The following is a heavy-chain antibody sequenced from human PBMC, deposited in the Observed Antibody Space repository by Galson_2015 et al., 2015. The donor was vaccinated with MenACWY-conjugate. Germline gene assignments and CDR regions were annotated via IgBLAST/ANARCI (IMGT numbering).Heavy chain of an antibody. V-gene: IGHV3-23*01. J-gene: IGHJ6*02. Sequence: SLRLSCAASGFTFSSYAMSWVRQAPGKGLEWVSAISGSGGSTYYADSVKGRFTISRDNSKNTLYLQMNSLRAEDTAVYYCAKGLGATSYYYYGMDVWGLGTTVTVSS. D-gene: IGHD1-26*01. CDR1: GFTFSSYA. CDR2: ISGSGGST. CDR3: AKGLGATSYYYYGMDV.